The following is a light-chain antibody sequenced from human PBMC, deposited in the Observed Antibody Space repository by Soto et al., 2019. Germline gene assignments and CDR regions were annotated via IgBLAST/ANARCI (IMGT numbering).Light chain of an antibody. CDR1: QSISSY. CDR3: QQSYSTRVT. V-gene: IGKV1-39*01. CDR2: AAS. Sequence: DIQMTQSPSSLSASVGDRVTITCRASQSISSYLNWYQQKPGTAPKLLIYAASSLQSGVPSRFSGSGSGTDFTLTISSLQPEDFATYYCQQSYSTRVTFGPGTKVDIK. J-gene: IGKJ3*01.